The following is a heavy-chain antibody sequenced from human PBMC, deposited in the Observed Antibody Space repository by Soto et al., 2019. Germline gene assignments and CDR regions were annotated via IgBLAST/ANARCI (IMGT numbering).Heavy chain of an antibody. CDR2: ISSSGSTI. CDR1: GFTFSSYE. J-gene: IGHJ3*02. V-gene: IGHV3-48*03. Sequence: GGSLRLSCAASGFTFSSYEMNWVRQAPGKGLEWVSYISSSGSTIYYADSVKGRFTISRDNAKNSLYLQMNSLRAEDTAVYYCARRVPLYGDAFDIWGQGTMVTVSS. D-gene: IGHD2-2*01. CDR3: ARRVPLYGDAFDI.